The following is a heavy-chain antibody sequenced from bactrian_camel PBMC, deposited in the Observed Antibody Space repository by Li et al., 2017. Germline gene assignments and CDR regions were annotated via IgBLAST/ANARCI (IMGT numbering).Heavy chain of an antibody. Sequence: QLVESGGGSVQAGGSLRLSCAASGYAYSNDCMAWFRQAPGKEREAVAIIYAGGGSTYYADSVKGRFTISQDSAKNTVYLQMNNLQPEDTATYYCAEGRGSRGERCYSLNYWGQGTQVTVS. CDR2: IYAGGGST. CDR3: AEGRGSRGERCYSLNY. CDR1: GYAYSNDC. J-gene: IGHJ4*01. V-gene: IGHV3S1*01. D-gene: IGHD6*01.